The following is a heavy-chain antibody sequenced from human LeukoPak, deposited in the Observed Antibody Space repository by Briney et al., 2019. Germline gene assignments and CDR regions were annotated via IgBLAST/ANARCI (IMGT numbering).Heavy chain of an antibody. V-gene: IGHV3-23*01. Sequence: GGSLRLSCAASGFTFSSYAMSWVRQAPGKGLEWVSAISGSGGSTYYADSVKGRFTISRDNSKNTLYLQMNSLRAEDTAVYYCASATLHMVRGVSSIFDYWGQGTLVTVSS. CDR1: GFTFSSYA. J-gene: IGHJ4*02. CDR2: ISGSGGST. D-gene: IGHD3-10*01. CDR3: ASATLHMVRGVSSIFDY.